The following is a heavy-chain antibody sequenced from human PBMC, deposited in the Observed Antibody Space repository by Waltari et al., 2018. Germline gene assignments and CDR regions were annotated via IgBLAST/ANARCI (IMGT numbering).Heavy chain of an antibody. J-gene: IGHJ4*02. Sequence: QVQLQESGPGLVNPSQTPSLTCRVSAGSHNDPSDWWSWLRQPAGKGLEGFGRIYASGLTNYSPSLESRLTISADTSKNQISLILTSVTAADTAVYYCAREGEYCSDGYCYSLDHWGQGTLVTVSS. V-gene: IGHV4-61*02. CDR1: AGSHNDPSDW. CDR3: AREGEYCSDGYCYSLDH. CDR2: IYASGLT. D-gene: IGHD2-15*01.